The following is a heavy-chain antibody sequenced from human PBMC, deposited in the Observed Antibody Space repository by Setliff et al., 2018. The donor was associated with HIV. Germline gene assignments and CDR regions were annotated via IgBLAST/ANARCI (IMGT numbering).Heavy chain of an antibody. Sequence: ASVKVSCKTSGYMFIAYGMSWVRRAPGQGLEWMGWIGPYNGRKEYAQEFQCRVSLTIDTSASTAYMELRSLRSDDTAVYYCARDDGGYHYAEAFDVWGQGTMFTVSS. CDR2: IGPYNGRK. CDR1: GYMFIAYG. J-gene: IGHJ3*01. D-gene: IGHD3-16*01. CDR3: ARDDGGYHYAEAFDV. V-gene: IGHV1-18*01.